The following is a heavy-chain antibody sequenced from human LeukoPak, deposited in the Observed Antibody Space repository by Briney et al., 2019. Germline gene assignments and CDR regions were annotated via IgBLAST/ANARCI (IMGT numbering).Heavy chain of an antibody. CDR1: GFTVNNNY. Sequence: GGSLRLSCATSGFTVNNNYMSWVRQAPGKGLEWVSLITWDGGTTYNSDFVKGRCTISRDNSKYSLYLQMSFLRTEDTALYYCARCTAMVTWGSFDIWGQGTLVTVSS. CDR2: ITWDGGTT. CDR3: ARCTAMVTWGSFDI. D-gene: IGHD5-18*01. V-gene: IGHV3-43*01. J-gene: IGHJ3*02.